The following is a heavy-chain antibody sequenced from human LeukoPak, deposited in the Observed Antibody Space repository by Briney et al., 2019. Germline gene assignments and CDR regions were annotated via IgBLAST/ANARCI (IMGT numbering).Heavy chain of an antibody. D-gene: IGHD1-26*01. Sequence: SETLSLTCAVYGGSFSGYYWSWIRQPPGKGLEWIGEINHSGSTNYNPSLKSRVTISVDTSKNQFSLKLSSVTAADTAVYYCARHGGLGATRLLRIWGQGTMVTVSS. CDR1: GGSFSGYY. CDR3: ARHGGLGATRLLRI. CDR2: INHSGST. J-gene: IGHJ3*02. V-gene: IGHV4-34*01.